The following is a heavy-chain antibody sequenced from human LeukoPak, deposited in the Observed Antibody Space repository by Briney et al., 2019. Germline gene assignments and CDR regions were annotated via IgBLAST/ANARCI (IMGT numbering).Heavy chain of an antibody. D-gene: IGHD1-7*01. CDR2: IYTSGST. CDR1: GGSISSGSYY. CDR3: ASQTGTTSNAFDI. J-gene: IGHJ3*02. V-gene: IGHV4-61*02. Sequence: PSQTLSLTCTVSGGSISSGSYYWSWIRQPAGKGLEWIGRIYTSGSTNYNPSLKSRVTISVDTSKNQFSLRLNSVTAADTAVYYCASQTGTTSNAFDIWGQGTMVTVSS.